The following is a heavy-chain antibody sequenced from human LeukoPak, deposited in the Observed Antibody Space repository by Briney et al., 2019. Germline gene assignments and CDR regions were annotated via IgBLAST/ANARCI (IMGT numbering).Heavy chain of an antibody. CDR2: IYTSGST. D-gene: IGHD6-13*01. V-gene: IGHV4-4*07. CDR1: GGSISSYY. Sequence: KASETLSLTCTVSGGSISSYYWSWIRQPAGKGLEWIGRIYTSGSTNYNPPLKSRVTMSVDTSKNQFSLKLSSVTAADTAVYYCARGPSVAAAGVDYWGQGTLVTVSS. J-gene: IGHJ4*02. CDR3: ARGPSVAAAGVDY.